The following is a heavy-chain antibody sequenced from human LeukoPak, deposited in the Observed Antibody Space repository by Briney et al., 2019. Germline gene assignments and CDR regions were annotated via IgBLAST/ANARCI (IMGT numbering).Heavy chain of an antibody. CDR2: ISSSSSYI. J-gene: IGHJ3*02. CDR3: ARGKPAGPPGMARIGSNAFDI. CDR1: GFTFSSYS. D-gene: IGHD5-24*01. Sequence: WRSLRLSCAASGFTFSSYSMNWVRLAPGRGLEWVSSISSSSSYIYYADSVKGRFTISRDNANNSLYLQMNSRRAEDTAAYYCARGKPAGPPGMARIGSNAFDIWGQGTMVTVSS. V-gene: IGHV3-21*01.